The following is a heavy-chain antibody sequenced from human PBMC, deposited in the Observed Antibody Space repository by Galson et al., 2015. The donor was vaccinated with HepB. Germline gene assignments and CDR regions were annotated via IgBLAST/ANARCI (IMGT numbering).Heavy chain of an antibody. J-gene: IGHJ5*02. Sequence: SVKVSCKASGGTFSSYAISWVRQAPGQGLEWMGGIIPIFGTANYAQKFQGRVTMTRNTSISTAYMELSSLRSEDTAVYYCTIVPYSSIAARRRGPKAAPGLNWFDPWGQGTLVTVSS. CDR1: GGTFSSYA. V-gene: IGHV1-69*05. D-gene: IGHD6-6*01. CDR3: TIVPYSSIAARRRGPKAAPGLNWFDP. CDR2: IIPIFGTA.